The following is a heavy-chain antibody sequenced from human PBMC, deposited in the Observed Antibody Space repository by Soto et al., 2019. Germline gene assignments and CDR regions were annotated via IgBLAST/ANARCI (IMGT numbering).Heavy chain of an antibody. V-gene: IGHV3-21*01. D-gene: IGHD1-7*01. Sequence: GGSLRLSCAASGFTFSSYSMNWVRQAPGKGLEWVSSISSSSSYIYYADSVKGRFTISRDNAKNSLYLQMNSLRAEDTAVYYCARGQTTKAAKDYWGQGTLVTVSS. CDR3: ARGQTTKAAKDY. J-gene: IGHJ4*02. CDR1: GFTFSSYS. CDR2: ISSSSSYI.